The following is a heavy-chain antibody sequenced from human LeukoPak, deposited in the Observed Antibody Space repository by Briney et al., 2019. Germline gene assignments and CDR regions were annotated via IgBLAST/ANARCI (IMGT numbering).Heavy chain of an antibody. V-gene: IGHV3-30*02. CDR3: AKDGELMGYYYYYMDV. CDR1: GFIFNTFG. D-gene: IGHD2-21*01. CDR2: IRYDGNNQ. Sequence: GGSLRLFRAASGFIFNTFGLHWGRQAPGKGLGGGAFIRYDGNNQYYADSVKGRFTISRDNSKNTLYLQMNSLRAEDTAVYYCAKDGELMGYYYYYMDVWGKGTTVIVSS. J-gene: IGHJ6*03.